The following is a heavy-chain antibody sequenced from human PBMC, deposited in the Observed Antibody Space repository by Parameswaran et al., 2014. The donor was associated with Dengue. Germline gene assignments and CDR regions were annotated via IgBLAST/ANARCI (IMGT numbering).Heavy chain of an antibody. CDR3: ARDLRTSGSPNYGMDV. V-gene: IGHV1-46*01. D-gene: IGHD3-10*01. CDR2: INPSGGST. J-gene: IGHJ6*02. Sequence: WVRQTPGQGLEWMGIINPSGGSTSYAQKFQGRVTMTRDTSTSTVYMELSSLRSEDTAVYYCARDLRTSGSPNYGMDVWGQGTTVTVSS.